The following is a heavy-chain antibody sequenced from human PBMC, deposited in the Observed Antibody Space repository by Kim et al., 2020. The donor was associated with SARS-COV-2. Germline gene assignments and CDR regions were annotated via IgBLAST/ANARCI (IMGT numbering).Heavy chain of an antibody. CDR3: AGSTITMFSMNLPCMDV. CDR1: GDSVSSDSAS. D-gene: IGHD3-9*01. Sequence: SQTLSLTCAISGDSVSSDSASWNWIRQSPSRGLEWLGRTYYRSKWYNDYALSLKSRIIINPDTSKNQFSLQLKSVTSEDTAVYYCAGSTITMFSMNLPCMDVWGQGTTVTVSS. J-gene: IGHJ6*02. CDR2: TYYRSKWYN. V-gene: IGHV6-1*01.